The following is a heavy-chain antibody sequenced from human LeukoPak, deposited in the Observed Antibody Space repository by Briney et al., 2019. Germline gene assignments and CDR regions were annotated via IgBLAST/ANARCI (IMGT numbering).Heavy chain of an antibody. V-gene: IGHV3-48*03. CDR1: GFTFSSYE. CDR3: AKDRLLNCRGDCYIFDY. CDR2: ISSSGSTI. D-gene: IGHD2-21*02. Sequence: GGSLRLSCAASGFTFSSYEMNWVRQAPGKGLEWVSYISSSGSTIYYADSMKGRFTISRDNSKNTLYLQVNSLRAEDTAVYYCAKDRLLNCRGDCYIFDYWGQGTVVTVSS. J-gene: IGHJ4*02.